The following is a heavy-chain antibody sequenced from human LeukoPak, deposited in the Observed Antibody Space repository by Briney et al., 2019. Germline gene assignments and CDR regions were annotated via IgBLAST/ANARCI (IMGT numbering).Heavy chain of an antibody. Sequence: QPGGSLRLSCAASGFTFSSYSMNWVRQAPGKGLEWVSYISSSSSTTYYADSVKGRFTISRDNAKNSLNLQMNSLRAEDTAVYYCARDSSWYIDYWGQRTLVTVSS. CDR3: ARDSSWYIDY. V-gene: IGHV3-48*01. CDR2: ISSSSSTT. CDR1: GFTFSSYS. D-gene: IGHD3-10*01. J-gene: IGHJ4*02.